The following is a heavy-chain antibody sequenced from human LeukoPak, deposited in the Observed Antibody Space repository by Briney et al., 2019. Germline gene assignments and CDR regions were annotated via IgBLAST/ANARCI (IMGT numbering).Heavy chain of an antibody. CDR1: GFAFSGSA. V-gene: IGHV3-73*01. J-gene: IGHJ3*02. D-gene: IGHD3-3*01. CDR2: IRSKANSYAT. Sequence: PGGSLRLSCAASGFAFSGSAMHWVRQASGKGLEWVGRIRSKANSYATAYAASVKGRFTIARDDSKNTAYLQMNSLKTEDTAVYFCTRPKLRNYDFWIGATDHDAFDIWGQGTMVTVSS. CDR3: TRPKLRNYDFWIGATDHDAFDI.